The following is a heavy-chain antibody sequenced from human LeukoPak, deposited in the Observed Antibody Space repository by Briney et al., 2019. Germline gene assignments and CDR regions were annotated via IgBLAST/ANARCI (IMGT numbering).Heavy chain of an antibody. CDR1: GFTFSSYS. Sequence: GGSLRLSCAASGFTFSSYSMNWVRQAPGKGLEWDSSISSSSSYIYYADSVKGRFTISRDNAKNSLYLQMNSLRAEDTAVYYCARDLSGYWSYGMDVWGQGTTVTVSS. CDR2: ISSSSSYI. D-gene: IGHD3-3*01. V-gene: IGHV3-21*01. J-gene: IGHJ6*02. CDR3: ARDLSGYWSYGMDV.